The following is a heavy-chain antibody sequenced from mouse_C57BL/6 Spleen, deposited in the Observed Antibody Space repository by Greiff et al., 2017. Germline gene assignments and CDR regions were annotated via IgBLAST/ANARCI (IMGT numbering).Heavy chain of an antibody. CDR1: GYSITSGYY. V-gene: IGHV3-6*01. D-gene: IGHD3-3*01. CDR2: ISYDGSN. Sequence: EVKLMESGPGLVKPSQSLSLTCSVTGYSITSGYYWNWIRQFPGNKLEWMGYISYDGSNNYNPSLINRISITRDTSKNQFFLKLNSVTTEDTATYYCAREAGYYFDYWGQGTTLTVSS. CDR3: AREAGYYFDY. J-gene: IGHJ2*01.